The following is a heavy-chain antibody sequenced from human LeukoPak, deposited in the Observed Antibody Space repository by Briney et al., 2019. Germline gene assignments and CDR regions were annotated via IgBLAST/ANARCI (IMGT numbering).Heavy chain of an antibody. CDR3: ARDLSGRVLDFWSGYGWFDP. D-gene: IGHD3-3*01. CDR1: GYTFTSYA. CDR2: INAGNGNT. Sequence: ASVKVSCKASGYTFTSYAMHWVRQAPGQRLEWMGWINAGNGNTKYSQRFQGRVTITRDTSASTAYMELSSLRSEDTAVYYCARDLSGRVLDFWSGYGWFDPWGQGTLVTVSS. J-gene: IGHJ5*02. V-gene: IGHV1-3*01.